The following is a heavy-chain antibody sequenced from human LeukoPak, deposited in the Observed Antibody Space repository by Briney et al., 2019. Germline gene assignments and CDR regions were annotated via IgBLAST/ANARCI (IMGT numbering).Heavy chain of an antibody. CDR1: GFTFSNAW. J-gene: IGHJ6*02. V-gene: IGHV3-15*01. CDR3: TTAVAAAGRYYYHYGMDV. Sequence: GGCLRLSCAASGFTFSNAWMSWVRQAPGKGLEWVGRIKSKTDGGTTDYAAPVKGRFTISRDDSKNTLYLQMNSLKTEDTAVYYCTTAVAAAGRYYYHYGMDVWGQGTTVTVSS. D-gene: IGHD6-13*01. CDR2: IKSKTDGGTT.